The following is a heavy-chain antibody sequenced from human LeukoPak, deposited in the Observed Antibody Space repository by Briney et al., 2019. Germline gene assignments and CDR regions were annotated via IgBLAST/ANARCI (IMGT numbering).Heavy chain of an antibody. Sequence: ASVTVSCTASGGTFSSYAISWVRQAPGQGLEWMGRIIPILGIANYAQKFQGRVTITADKSTSTAYMELSSLRSEDTAVYYCRTDSRGWELRTGGYYFDYWGQGTLVTVSS. CDR3: RTDSRGWELRTGGYYFDY. V-gene: IGHV1-69*04. CDR1: GGTFSSYA. D-gene: IGHD1-26*01. J-gene: IGHJ4*02. CDR2: IIPILGIA.